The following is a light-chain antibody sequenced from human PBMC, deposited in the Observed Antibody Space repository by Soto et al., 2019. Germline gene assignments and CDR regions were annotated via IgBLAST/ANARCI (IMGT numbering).Light chain of an antibody. Sequence: SYELTQPPSVSVAPGKTARITCGGNNIGSKNVHWYQQKPGQAPILVIYYDNDRPSGIPERFSGSNSGNTATLTISRVEAGDEADYYCQVWDSSTDHPRVVFGGGTKVTVL. CDR3: QVWDSSTDHPRVV. V-gene: IGLV3-21*04. J-gene: IGLJ2*01. CDR1: NIGSKN. CDR2: YDN.